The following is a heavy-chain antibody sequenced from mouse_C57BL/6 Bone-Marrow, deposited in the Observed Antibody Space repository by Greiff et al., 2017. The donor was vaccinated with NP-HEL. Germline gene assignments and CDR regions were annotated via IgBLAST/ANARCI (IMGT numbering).Heavy chain of an antibody. CDR3: ARSGYYGSSYDFDY. Sequence: EVKVEESGPELVKPGASVKISCKASGYSFTGYYMNWVKQSPEKSLEWIGEINPSTGGTTYNQKFKAKATLTVDKSSSTAYMQLKSLTSEDSAVYYCARSGYYGSSYDFDYWGQGTTLTVSS. J-gene: IGHJ2*01. D-gene: IGHD1-1*01. CDR1: GYSFTGYY. V-gene: IGHV1-42*01. CDR2: INPSTGGT.